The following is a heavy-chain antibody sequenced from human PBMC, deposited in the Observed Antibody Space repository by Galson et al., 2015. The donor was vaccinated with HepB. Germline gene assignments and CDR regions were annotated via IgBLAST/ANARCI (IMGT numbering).Heavy chain of an antibody. CDR1: GGTFSSYA. V-gene: IGHV1-69*13. CDR3: AGGYYYGSGSYYYYGMDV. J-gene: IGHJ6*02. CDR2: IIPIFGTA. Sequence: SVTVSCKASGGTFSSYAISWVRQTPGQGLEWMGGIIPIFGTANYAQKFQGRVTITADESTSTAYMELSSLRSEDAAVYYCAGGYYYGSGSYYYYGMDVWGQGTTVTVSS. D-gene: IGHD3-10*01.